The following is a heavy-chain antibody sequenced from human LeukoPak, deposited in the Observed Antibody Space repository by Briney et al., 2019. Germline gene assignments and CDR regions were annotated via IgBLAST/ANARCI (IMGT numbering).Heavy chain of an antibody. CDR3: AREVPYYYDGRGENDY. V-gene: IGHV3-33*01. CDR1: GFTFSSYG. CDR2: IWYDGSNK. J-gene: IGHJ4*02. D-gene: IGHD3-22*01. Sequence: GGSLRLSCAASGFTFSSYGMHWVRQAPGKGLEWVAVIWYDGSNKYYADSVKGRFTISRDNSKNTLYLQMNSLRAEDTAVYYCAREVPYYYDGRGENDYWGRGTLVTVSA.